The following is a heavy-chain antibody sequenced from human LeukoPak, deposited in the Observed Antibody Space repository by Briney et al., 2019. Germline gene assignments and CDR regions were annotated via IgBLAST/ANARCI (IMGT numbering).Heavy chain of an antibody. CDR1: GYTLTELS. Sequence: GASVKVSCKVSGYTLTELSMHWVRQAPGKGLEWMGGFDPEDGETIYAQKFQGRVTMTEDTSTDTAYMELSSLRSEDTAAYYCATSSHSYGYGHFDYWGQGTLVTVS. CDR2: FDPEDGET. J-gene: IGHJ4*02. V-gene: IGHV1-24*01. CDR3: ATSSHSYGYGHFDY. D-gene: IGHD5-18*01.